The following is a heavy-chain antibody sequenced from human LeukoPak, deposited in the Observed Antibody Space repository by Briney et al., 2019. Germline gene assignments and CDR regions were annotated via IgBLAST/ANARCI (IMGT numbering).Heavy chain of an antibody. CDR1: GGSFSGYY. J-gene: IGHJ3*02. Sequence: SETLSLTCAVYGGSFSGYYWSWIRQPAGKGLEWIGRIYTSGSTNYNPSLKSRVTISVDTSKNQFSLKLSSVTAADTAVYYCARVQPPITMVRGNAFDIWGQGTMVTVSS. CDR3: ARVQPPITMVRGNAFDI. D-gene: IGHD3-10*01. CDR2: IYTSGST. V-gene: IGHV4-59*10.